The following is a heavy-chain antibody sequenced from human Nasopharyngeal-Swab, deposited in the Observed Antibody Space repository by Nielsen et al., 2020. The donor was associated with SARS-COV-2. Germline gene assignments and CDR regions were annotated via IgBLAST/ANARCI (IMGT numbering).Heavy chain of an antibody. CDR2: IWYDGSNK. V-gene: IGHV3-30*02. J-gene: IGHJ4*02. Sequence: GGSLRLSCAASGFTFSSYGMHWVRQAPGKGLEWVAVIWYDGSNKYYADSVKGRFTISRDNSKNTLYLQMSSLRAEDTAVYYCVKDALSSSWGFLSPDYFDYWGQGTLVTVSS. CDR3: VKDALSSSWGFLSPDYFDY. D-gene: IGHD6-13*01. CDR1: GFTFSSYG.